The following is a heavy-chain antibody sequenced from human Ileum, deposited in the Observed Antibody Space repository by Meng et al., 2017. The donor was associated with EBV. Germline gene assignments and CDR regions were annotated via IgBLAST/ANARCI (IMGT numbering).Heavy chain of an antibody. D-gene: IGHD5-12*01. V-gene: IGHV4-61*03. Sequence: QVQMLQSGPGLVKPSETLPLTCIGSSGSFSSVDDHWSWIRQPPGKGLEWIGYILSGSTNYDPSLTNRVTISVDTSKNHFSLKLTSLTAADTAVYYCAGGRAGYGGYKTWGQGTLVTVSS. CDR2: ILSGST. J-gene: IGHJ4*02. CDR1: SGSFSSVDDH. CDR3: AGGRAGYGGYKT.